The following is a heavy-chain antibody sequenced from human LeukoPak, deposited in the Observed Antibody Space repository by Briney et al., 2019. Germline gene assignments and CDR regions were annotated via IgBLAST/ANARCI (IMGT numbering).Heavy chain of an antibody. CDR3: TRIYGHVLRYSGGVDY. CDR2: IRSQANGGTT. J-gene: IGHJ4*02. V-gene: IGHV3-49*04. CDR1: GFTFGDYA. Sequence: GGSLRLSCTASGFTFGDYAMSWVRQAPGKGLEWVGFIRSQANGGTTEYAASVKGRFTISRDDSKSIAYLQMNSLKTEDTAVYYCTRIYGHVLRYSGGVDYWGQGTLVTVSS. D-gene: IGHD3-9*01.